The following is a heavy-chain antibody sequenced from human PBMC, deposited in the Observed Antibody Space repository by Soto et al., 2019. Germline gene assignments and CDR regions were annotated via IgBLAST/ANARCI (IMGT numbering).Heavy chain of an antibody. D-gene: IGHD2-8*01. J-gene: IGHJ6*02. Sequence: GGSLRLSCAASGFTFSSYHMDWVRQAPGKGLEWVSYISSASSAIYYADSVKGRFTISRDNAKNSLFLQMNSLRAEDTAVYYCARDLMGYAIDVWGQGTTVTVSS. CDR3: ARDLMGYAIDV. CDR2: ISSASSAI. V-gene: IGHV3-48*03. CDR1: GFTFSSYH.